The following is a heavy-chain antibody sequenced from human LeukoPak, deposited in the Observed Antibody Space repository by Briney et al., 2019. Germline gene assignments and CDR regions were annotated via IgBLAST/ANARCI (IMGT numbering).Heavy chain of an antibody. V-gene: IGHV3-53*01. J-gene: IGHJ4*02. Sequence: PGGSLRLSCAASGVTVSSNFMSWVRQAPGKGLEWASVIYRGGETYYADSVKGRFTISRDNSKNTLYLQMTSLRVEDTAVYYCAREYDSGYYFDYWGQGTLVTVSS. CDR2: IYRGGET. CDR1: GVTVSSNF. D-gene: IGHD3-22*01. CDR3: AREYDSGYYFDY.